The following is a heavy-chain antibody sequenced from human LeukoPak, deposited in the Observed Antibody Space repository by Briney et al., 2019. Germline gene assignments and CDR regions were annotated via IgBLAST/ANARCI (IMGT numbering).Heavy chain of an antibody. V-gene: IGHV3-74*01. J-gene: IGHJ2*01. CDR1: GFAFRSYG. Sequence: GGSLRLSCAASGFAFRSYGMTWVRQAPGKGLVWVSRMNNDGSGTTYADSVRGRFTNSRDNAKNTLYLQMNSLRVEDTAVYFCAREIMVSREWYFDLWGRGTLVTVAS. CDR2: MNNDGSGT. CDR3: AREIMVSREWYFDL. D-gene: IGHD2-21*01.